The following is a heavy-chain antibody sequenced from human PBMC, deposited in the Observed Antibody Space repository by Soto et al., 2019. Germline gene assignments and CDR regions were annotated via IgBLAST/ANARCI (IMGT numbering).Heavy chain of an antibody. V-gene: IGHV3-30-3*01. CDR3: ARDRGSYGETYYFDY. CDR2: ISYDGSNK. D-gene: IGHD5-18*01. J-gene: IGHJ4*02. Sequence: GGSLRLSCAASGFTFSSYAMHWVRQAPGKGLEWVAVISYDGSNKYYADSVKGRFTISRDNSKNTLYLQMNSLRAEDTAVYYCARDRGSYGETYYFDYWGQGTLVTVSS. CDR1: GFTFSSYA.